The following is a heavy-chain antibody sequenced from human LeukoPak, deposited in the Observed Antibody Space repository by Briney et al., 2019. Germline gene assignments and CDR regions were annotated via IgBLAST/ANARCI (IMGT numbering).Heavy chain of an antibody. CDR1: GFSLSDYY. V-gene: IGHV3-72*01. J-gene: IGHJ5*02. CDR3: VRNHRHWFDP. Sequence: PGGSLRLSCAASGFSLSDYYMDWDRQAPGQGPELIGHIRNAGDGYTTEYAASVKGRFTVSRDDSKNSLYLQMNSLKPEDTAVYYCVRNHRHWFDPWGQGTLVTVSS. CDR2: IRNAGDGYTT.